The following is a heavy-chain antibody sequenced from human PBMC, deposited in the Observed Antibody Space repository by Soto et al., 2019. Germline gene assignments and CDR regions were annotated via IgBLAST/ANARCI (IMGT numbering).Heavy chain of an antibody. J-gene: IGHJ5*01. CDR3: ARDSKWLNIKGNWFDS. CDR1: GYNFIDYG. V-gene: IGHV1-18*01. Sequence: QVQLVQSGAEVKRPGASVKVSCKFSGYNFIDYGMTWVRQAPGQGLEWMGWISGSNGATNYAQKVQGRVTLTTDTSTNAAYMELRSLRKDDTAVYYCARDSKWLNIKGNWFDSWGQGTLVTVSS. D-gene: IGHD5-12*01. CDR2: ISGSNGAT.